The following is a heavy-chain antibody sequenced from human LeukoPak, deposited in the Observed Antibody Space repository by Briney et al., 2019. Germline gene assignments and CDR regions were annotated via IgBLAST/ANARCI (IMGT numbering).Heavy chain of an antibody. CDR3: ATESYYYGSGHYYYYMDV. Sequence: ASVKVSCKVSGYTLTELSTHWVRQAPGKGLEWMGGFDPGDGETIYAQKFQGRVTMTEDTSTDTAYMELSSLRSEDTDVYYCATESYYYGSGHYYYYMDVWGKGTTVTISS. J-gene: IGHJ6*03. V-gene: IGHV1-24*01. CDR2: FDPGDGET. CDR1: GYTLTELS. D-gene: IGHD3-10*01.